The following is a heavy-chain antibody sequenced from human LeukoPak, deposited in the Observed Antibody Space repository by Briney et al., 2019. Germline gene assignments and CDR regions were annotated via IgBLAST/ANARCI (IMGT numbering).Heavy chain of an antibody. V-gene: IGHV3-74*01. CDR2: INSDGSST. CDR1: GFTFSSYW. D-gene: IGHD6-6*01. CDR3: ARDAEYSSSFYYYYYYMDV. Sequence: PGGSLRLSCAASGFTFSSYWMHWVRQAPGKGLVWVSRINSDGSSTSYADSVKGRFTISRDNAKNTLYLQMNSLRAEDTAVYYCARDAEYSSSFYYYYYYMDVWGKGTTVTVSS. J-gene: IGHJ6*03.